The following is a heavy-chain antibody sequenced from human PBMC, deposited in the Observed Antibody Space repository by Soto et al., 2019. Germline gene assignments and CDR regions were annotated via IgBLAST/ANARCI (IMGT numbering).Heavy chain of an antibody. CDR1: GFTFSSYA. V-gene: IGHV3-23*01. CDR2: ISGTGDST. D-gene: IGHD3-22*01. CDR3: AKDRDSSGYYYRNY. J-gene: IGHJ4*02. Sequence: GGSLRLSCAASGFTFSSYAMSWVRQAPGKGLYWVSAISGTGDSTYYADSVKGRFTISRDNSKNTLYLQINSLRAEDTAVYYCAKDRDSSGYYYRNYWGQGTLVTVSS.